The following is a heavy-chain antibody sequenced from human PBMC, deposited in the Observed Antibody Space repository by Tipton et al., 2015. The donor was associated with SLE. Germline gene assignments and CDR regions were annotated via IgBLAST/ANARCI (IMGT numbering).Heavy chain of an antibody. CDR1: GFTFSSHE. J-gene: IGHJ4*02. Sequence: GSLRLSCAASGFTFSSHEMNWVRQAPGKGLEWVSYISRSGSSIYYSDSLKGRFTISRDNAKNSLYLQMNSLRADDTAVYYCARGGIDVDYWGQGTRVTVSS. CDR2: ISRSGSSI. CDR3: ARGGIDVDY. D-gene: IGHD1-14*01. V-gene: IGHV3-48*03.